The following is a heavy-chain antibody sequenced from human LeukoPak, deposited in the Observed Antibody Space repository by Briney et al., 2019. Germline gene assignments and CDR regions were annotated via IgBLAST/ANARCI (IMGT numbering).Heavy chain of an antibody. CDR3: ARRVSNDYVWGSYRYIDY. Sequence: PSETLSLTCAVYGGSFSGYYWSWIRQPPGKGLEWIGEINHSGSTNYNPSLKSRVTISVDTSKNQFSLKLSSVTAADTAVYYCARRVSNDYVWGSYRYIDYWGQGTLVTVSS. D-gene: IGHD3-16*02. V-gene: IGHV4-34*01. CDR2: INHSGST. J-gene: IGHJ4*02. CDR1: GGSFSGYY.